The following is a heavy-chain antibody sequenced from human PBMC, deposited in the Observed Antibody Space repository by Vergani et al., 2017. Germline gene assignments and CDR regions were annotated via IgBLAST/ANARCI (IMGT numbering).Heavy chain of an antibody. D-gene: IGHD6-6*01. V-gene: IGHV4-61*08. Sequence: QVQLQESGPGLVKPSQTLSLTCTVSGGSISSGGYYWSWIRQPPGKGLEWIGYIYYSGSTNYNPSLKSRVTISVDTSKNQFSLKLSSVTAADTAVYYCARGIAAHGSYFDYWGQGTLVTVSS. CDR2: IYYSGST. J-gene: IGHJ4*02. CDR1: GGSISSGGYY. CDR3: ARGIAAHGSYFDY.